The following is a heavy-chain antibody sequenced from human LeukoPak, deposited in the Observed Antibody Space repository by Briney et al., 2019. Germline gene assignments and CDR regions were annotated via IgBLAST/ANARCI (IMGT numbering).Heavy chain of an antibody. Sequence: GGSLRLSCEASGFTFRSYSMNWVRQAPGKGLEWISYISRSTNSISYADSVKGRFTISRDNAKSSLFLQVNNLRDEDTAVYYCARDRGPGIKPAGTVGMDVWGQGTTVTVSS. CDR3: ARDRGPGIKPAGTVGMDV. CDR1: GFTFRSYS. D-gene: IGHD6-13*01. J-gene: IGHJ6*02. CDR2: ISRSTNSI. V-gene: IGHV3-48*02.